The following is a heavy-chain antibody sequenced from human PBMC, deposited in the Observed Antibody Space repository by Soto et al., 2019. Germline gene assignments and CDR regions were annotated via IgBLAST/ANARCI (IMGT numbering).Heavy chain of an antibody. CDR3: AKGYYYYDSSGYYPFDY. Sequence: QVQLVESGGGVVQPGRSLRLSCAASGFTFSSYAMHWVRQAPGKGLEWVAVISYDGSNKYYADSVKGRVTISRDNSKNTLYLQMNSMRSEDTAVYYCAKGYYYYDSSGYYPFDYWGQGTLVTVSS. CDR2: ISYDGSNK. D-gene: IGHD3-22*01. V-gene: IGHV3-30-3*01. J-gene: IGHJ4*02. CDR1: GFTFSSYA.